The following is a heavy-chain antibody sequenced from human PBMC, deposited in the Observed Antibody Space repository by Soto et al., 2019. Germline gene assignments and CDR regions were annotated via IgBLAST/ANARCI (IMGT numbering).Heavy chain of an antibody. CDR3: VRNWRYYGGDYYYGMDA. CDR1: GFSLNTGGVG. CDR2: IYWDDDE. J-gene: IGHJ6*02. V-gene: IGHV2-5*02. Sequence: ITLKESGPPLVKPTQTLTLTCTFSGFSLNTGGVGVGWVRQPRGKAMEWLALIYWDDDERYRPSLRSRLNIPTETIHQQVVLTMANMDPEDTAAYYCVRNWRYYGGDYYYGMDAWGQGTTVTVSS. D-gene: IGHD3-10*01.